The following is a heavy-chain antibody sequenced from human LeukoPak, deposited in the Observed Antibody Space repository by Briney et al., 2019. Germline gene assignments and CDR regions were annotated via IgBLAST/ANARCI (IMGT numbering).Heavy chain of an antibody. CDR3: ARKSSAVAGPFDY. CDR1: GFTFSSHS. D-gene: IGHD6-19*01. Sequence: GGSLRLSCAVSGFTFSSHSMNWVRQAPGKGLEWVSSISSTSSYIYYADSVKGRFTISRDNAKNSLYLQMNSLRAEDTAVYYCARKSSAVAGPFDYWGQGTLVTVSS. CDR2: ISSTSSYI. V-gene: IGHV3-21*01. J-gene: IGHJ4*02.